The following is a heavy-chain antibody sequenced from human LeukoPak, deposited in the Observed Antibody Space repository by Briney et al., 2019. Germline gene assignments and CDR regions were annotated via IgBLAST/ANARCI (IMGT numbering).Heavy chain of an antibody. Sequence: SETLSLTCTVSGGSISGYYWSWIRQPPGKGLEWIGEINHSGSTNYNPSLKSRVTISVDTSKNQFSLKLSSVTAADTAVYYCASSTRGIAAAGADYWGQGTLVTVSS. D-gene: IGHD6-13*01. V-gene: IGHV4-34*01. CDR1: GGSISGYY. J-gene: IGHJ4*02. CDR3: ASSTRGIAAAGADY. CDR2: INHSGST.